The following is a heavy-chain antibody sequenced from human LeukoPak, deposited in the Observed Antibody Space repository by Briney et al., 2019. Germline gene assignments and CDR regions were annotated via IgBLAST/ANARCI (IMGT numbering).Heavy chain of an antibody. V-gene: IGHV3-53*01. CDR2: IYSGGST. CDR1: GFRVNSNY. D-gene: IGHD3-22*01. Sequence: GGSLRPSCAASGFRVNSNYMSWVRQAPGKGLEWVSVIYSGGSTYYADSVKGRFTISRDNSKNTLYLQMNSLRAEDTAVYYCARTPPYDSSGYYSSGYFDYWGQGTLVTVSS. J-gene: IGHJ4*02. CDR3: ARTPPYDSSGYYSSGYFDY.